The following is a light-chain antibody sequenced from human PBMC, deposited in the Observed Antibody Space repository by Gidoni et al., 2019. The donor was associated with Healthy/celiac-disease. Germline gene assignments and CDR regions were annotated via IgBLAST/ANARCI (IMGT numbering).Light chain of an antibody. CDR1: QSISKY. CDR3: QQSYSSPLYT. J-gene: IGKJ2*01. CDR2: ASS. Sequence: DIQMTQSPSSLSASVGDRVTITCRASQSISKYLNWYQQKPGKAPKLLIYASSSLQSGVPSRFSASGSGTDFTLTISSLQPEDFATYYCQQSYSSPLYTFGQXTKLEIK. V-gene: IGKV1-39*01.